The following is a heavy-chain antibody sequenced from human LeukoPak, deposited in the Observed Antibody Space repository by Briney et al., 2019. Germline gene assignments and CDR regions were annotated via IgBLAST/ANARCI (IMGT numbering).Heavy chain of an antibody. J-gene: IGHJ6*02. Sequence: GGSLGLSCAASGFTFSDYYMSWIRQAPGKGLEWVSSISSSSSYIYYADSVKGRFTIPRDNAKNSLYLQMNSLRAEDTAVYYCARGYSTSWYIYYFGMDVWGQGTTVTVSS. V-gene: IGHV3-11*05. CDR2: ISSSSSYI. CDR3: ARGYSTSWYIYYFGMDV. D-gene: IGHD6-13*01. CDR1: GFTFSDYY.